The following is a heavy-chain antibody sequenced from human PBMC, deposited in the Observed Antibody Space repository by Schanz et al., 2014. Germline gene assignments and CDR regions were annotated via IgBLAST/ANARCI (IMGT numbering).Heavy chain of an antibody. V-gene: IGHV4-31*03. CDR3: ARERDALDI. CDR1: GDSISSSGSY. Sequence: QVRLRESGPGLVKPSQTLSLTCTVSGDSISSSGSYWTWIRQHPGKGLEWIGYIYYRGSTYYNPSLKSRVTISTDMSRNQFSLRLKSVTAADTALYYCARERDALDIWGQGTMVIVSS. CDR2: IYYRGST. J-gene: IGHJ3*02.